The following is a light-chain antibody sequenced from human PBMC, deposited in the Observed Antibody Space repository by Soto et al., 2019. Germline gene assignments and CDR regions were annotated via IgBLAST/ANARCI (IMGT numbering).Light chain of an antibody. CDR1: RSLLHSNGYNY. Sequence: DIVMTQSPLSLPVTPGEPASISCRSIRSLLHSNGYNYLDWYLQKPGQSPQLLIYLGSNRASGVTDRFSGSGSGTDFTLTISRVEAEDVGVYYCMQALQTPPTFGGGTKVEIK. V-gene: IGKV2-28*01. J-gene: IGKJ4*01. CDR3: MQALQTPPT. CDR2: LGS.